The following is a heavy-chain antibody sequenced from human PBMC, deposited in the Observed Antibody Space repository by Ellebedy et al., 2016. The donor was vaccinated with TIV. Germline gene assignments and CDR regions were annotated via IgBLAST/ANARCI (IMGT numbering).Heavy chain of an antibody. J-gene: IGHJ2*01. V-gene: IGHV1-18*01. Sequence: ASVKVSXXASGYTFTNFGISWVRQAPGQGLEWMGWVSSYNGNTNYAQKFQARVTMTTDTSTSTAYMELRSLRSDDTALYFCARDSDYGGVTNHWYFNLWGRGTLVTVSS. D-gene: IGHD4-23*01. CDR3: ARDSDYGGVTNHWYFNL. CDR1: GYTFTNFG. CDR2: VSSYNGNT.